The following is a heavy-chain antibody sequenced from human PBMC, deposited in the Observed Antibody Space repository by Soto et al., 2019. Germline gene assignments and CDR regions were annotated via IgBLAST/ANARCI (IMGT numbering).Heavy chain of an antibody. CDR1: GYKFGSAW. V-gene: IGHV5-51*01. J-gene: IGHJ4*02. D-gene: IGHD3-3*02. CDR3: ARQLSHICDS. CDR2: IKPGTSEI. Sequence: PGVSLKISCKGVGYKFGSAWIGWVCKMPGQGLEWMGIIKPGTSEIRYSPSGRGQVTIPADEAVSTAYLQWSRLKASDTAMYYCARQLSHICDSWVQGTLVTVSS.